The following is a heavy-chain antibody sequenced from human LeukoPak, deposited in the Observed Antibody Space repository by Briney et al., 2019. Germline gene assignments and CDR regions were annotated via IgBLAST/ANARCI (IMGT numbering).Heavy chain of an antibody. V-gene: IGHV4-61*05. J-gene: IGHJ4*02. CDR3: TRSKSIDYGDYGWFVY. CDR2: IYYSGST. D-gene: IGHD4-17*01. Sequence: SETLSLTCTVSGGSISNSGYHWGWIRQPPGKGLEWIGYIYYSGSTHYNPSLKCRVTISVDTSKNQFSLNLTSVTAADTAGYFCTRSKSIDYGDYGWFVYWGQGALVTVS. CDR1: GGSISNSGYH.